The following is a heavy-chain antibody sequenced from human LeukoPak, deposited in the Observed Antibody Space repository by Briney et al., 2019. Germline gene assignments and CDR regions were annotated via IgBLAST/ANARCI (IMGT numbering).Heavy chain of an antibody. Sequence: GGSLRLSCAASGFTFSTYTVNWVRQAPGKGLGWVSRINSDGSSTSYADSVKGRFTISRDNAKNTLYLQMNSLRAEDTAVYYCARESITIYPWGQGTLVTVSS. CDR1: GFTFSTYT. CDR3: ARESITIYP. V-gene: IGHV3-74*01. J-gene: IGHJ5*02. CDR2: INSDGSST. D-gene: IGHD3-3*01.